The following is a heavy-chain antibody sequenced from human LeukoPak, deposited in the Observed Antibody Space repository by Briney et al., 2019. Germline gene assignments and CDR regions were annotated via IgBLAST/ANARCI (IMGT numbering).Heavy chain of an antibody. CDR3: ARDYRIAAAGTSPQPFDY. J-gene: IGHJ4*02. CDR2: IIPILGIA. D-gene: IGHD6-13*01. Sequence: GASVKVSCKASGGTFSSYAISWVRQAPGQGLEWMGRIIPILGIANYAQKFQGRVTITADKSTSTAYMELSSLRSEDTAVYYCARDYRIAAAGTSPQPFDYWGQGTLVIVSS. V-gene: IGHV1-69*04. CDR1: GGTFSSYA.